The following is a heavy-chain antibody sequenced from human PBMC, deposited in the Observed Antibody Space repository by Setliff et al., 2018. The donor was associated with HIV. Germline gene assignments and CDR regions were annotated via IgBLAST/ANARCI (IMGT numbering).Heavy chain of an antibody. CDR1: GFTFSTYW. CDR2: MNTDGSST. CDR3: AKDIIPAGLFHDL. Sequence: PGGSLRLSCAASGFTFSTYWMHWVRQAPGKGLVWVFGMNTDGSSTRYADSVKGRFTISRDNARNTLYLQMNSLRAEDTALYYCAKDIIPAGLFHDLWGQGTLVTVPQ. J-gene: IGHJ5*02. V-gene: IGHV3-74*01. D-gene: IGHD2-2*01.